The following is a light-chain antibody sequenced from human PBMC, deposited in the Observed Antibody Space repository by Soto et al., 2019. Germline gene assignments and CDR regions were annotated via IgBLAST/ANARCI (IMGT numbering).Light chain of an antibody. V-gene: IGKV1-39*01. CDR3: QQSHSALYT. CDR2: AAS. Sequence: DIPMTQSPSSLSASVGDRVTITCRASQSISSYLNWYQQKPGKAPKLLIYAASSLQSEVPSRFSVCGSWTDFTLTISSLQPEDFATYYCQQSHSALYTFGQGTKLEIK. CDR1: QSISSY. J-gene: IGKJ2*01.